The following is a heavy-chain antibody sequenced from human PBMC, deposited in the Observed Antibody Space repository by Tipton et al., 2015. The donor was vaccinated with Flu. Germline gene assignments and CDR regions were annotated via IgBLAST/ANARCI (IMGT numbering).Heavy chain of an antibody. CDR2: IYYSGTT. V-gene: IGHV4-39*07. CDR1: GGSISSYTYY. J-gene: IGHJ4*01. CDR3: ARLPRHYGDYSLDY. Sequence: TLSLTCTVSGGSISSYTYYWGWFRQSPGTGLEWIGSIYYSGTTYYNPSLKSRVTMSIDTSKNQFSLKVTSVTAADTAVYYCARLPRHYGDYSLDYWGPGIMVTVSS. D-gene: IGHD4-17*01.